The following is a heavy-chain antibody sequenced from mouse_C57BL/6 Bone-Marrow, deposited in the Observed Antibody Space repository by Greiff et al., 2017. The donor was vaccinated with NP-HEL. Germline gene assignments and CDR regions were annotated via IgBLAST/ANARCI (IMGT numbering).Heavy chain of an antibody. D-gene: IGHD2-1*01. CDR2: ISDGGSYT. V-gene: IGHV5-4*01. CDR3: AREGNPYYYAMDY. Sequence: EVQGVESGGGLVKPGGSLKLSCAASGFTFSSYAMSWVRQTPEKRLEWVATISDGGSYTYYPENVKGRFTISRDNAKNNLYLQMSHLKSEDTAMYYCAREGNPYYYAMDYWGQGTSVTVSS. J-gene: IGHJ4*01. CDR1: GFTFSSYA.